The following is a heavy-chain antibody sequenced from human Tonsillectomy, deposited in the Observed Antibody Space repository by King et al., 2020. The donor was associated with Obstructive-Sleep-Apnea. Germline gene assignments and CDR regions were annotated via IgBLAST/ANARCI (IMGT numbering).Heavy chain of an antibody. CDR1: GFTFEDYA. CDR3: AKGGYSSRWD. V-gene: IGHV3-9*01. D-gene: IGHD6-13*01. CDR2: ISLKRGSI. J-gene: IGHJ4*02. Sequence: VQLVESGGGLVQPGRSLRLSCAASGFTFEDYAMHWVRQAPGKGLGWFPCISLKRGSIDVADSVKGRFTISRDNVKNSLHLQMNSLRAEDTALYYCAKGGYSSRWDWGQGTLVTVSS.